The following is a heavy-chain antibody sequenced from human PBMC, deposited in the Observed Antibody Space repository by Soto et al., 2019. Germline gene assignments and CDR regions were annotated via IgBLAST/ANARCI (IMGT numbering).Heavy chain of an antibody. CDR1: GGSISSYY. D-gene: IGHD1-26*01. CDR2: IYYSGST. CDR3: ARGRGSYFFQH. J-gene: IGHJ1*01. V-gene: IGHV4-59*01. Sequence: SETLSLTCTVSGGSISSYYWSWIRQPPGRGLEWIGYIYYSGSTNYNPSLKSRVTISVDTSKNQFSLKLSSVTAADTAVYYCARGRGSYFFQHWGQGTLVTVS.